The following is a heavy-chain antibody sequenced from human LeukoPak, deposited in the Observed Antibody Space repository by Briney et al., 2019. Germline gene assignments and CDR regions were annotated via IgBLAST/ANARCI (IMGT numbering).Heavy chain of an antibody. CDR1: GYSFTSYG. CDR2: ISAYNGNT. J-gene: IGHJ4*02. V-gene: IGHV1-18*01. Sequence: ASVKVSCKASGYSFTSYGIAWVRQAPGQGLEWMGWISAYNGNTNYAQKLQGRVTMTTDTSTSTAYMELRSLRSDDTAVYYCARDRVLLWFGELSSPFNNFDYWGQGTLVTVSS. CDR3: ARDRVLLWFGELSSPFNNFDY. D-gene: IGHD3-10*01.